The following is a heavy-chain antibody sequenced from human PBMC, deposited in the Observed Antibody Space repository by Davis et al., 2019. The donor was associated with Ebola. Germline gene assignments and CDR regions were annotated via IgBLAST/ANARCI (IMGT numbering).Heavy chain of an antibody. CDR3: VIRSSWYEHFDL. J-gene: IGHJ2*01. V-gene: IGHV5-51*01. D-gene: IGHD6-13*01. CDR2: FYPGDSDI. Sequence: GESLKISCKGSGYSFTAYWIGWVRQMPGKGLEWMGMFYPGDSDIRYSPSFQGPVTISADKSTTTAYLQWSSLKASDSAMYYCVIRSSWYEHFDLWGRGTLVTVSA. CDR1: GYSFTAYW.